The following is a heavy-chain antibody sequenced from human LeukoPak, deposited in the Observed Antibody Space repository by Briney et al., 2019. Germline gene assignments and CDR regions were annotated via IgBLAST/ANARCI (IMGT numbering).Heavy chain of an antibody. CDR3: ARVHWNVRSFDY. Sequence: PSETLSLTCTVSGGSISSGGYYWSWVRQHPGKGLEWIGNIYYSGSTYYNPSLKGRVTISVDTSKNQFSLKVSSVTAADTAVYYCARVHWNVRSFDYWGQGTLVTVSS. CDR2: IYYSGST. J-gene: IGHJ4*02. CDR1: GGSISSGGYY. V-gene: IGHV4-31*03. D-gene: IGHD1-1*01.